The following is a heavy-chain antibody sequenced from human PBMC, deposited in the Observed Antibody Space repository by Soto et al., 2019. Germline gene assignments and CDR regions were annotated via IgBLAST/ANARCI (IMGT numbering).Heavy chain of an antibody. D-gene: IGHD3-10*01. CDR2: IIPSGGSA. V-gene: IGHV1-46*01. CDR3: ARDLEITMVRGVYYYYGMDV. CDR1: GGTFSSYT. J-gene: IGHJ6*02. Sequence: ASVKVSCKASGGTFSSYTISWVRQAPGQGLEWMGRIIPSGGSASYAQKFQGRVTMTRDTSTSTVHMELSSLRSEDTAVYYCARDLEITMVRGVYYYYGMDVWGQGTTVTVSS.